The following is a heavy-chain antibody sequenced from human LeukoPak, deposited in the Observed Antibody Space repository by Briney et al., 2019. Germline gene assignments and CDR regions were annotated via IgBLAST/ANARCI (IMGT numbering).Heavy chain of an antibody. CDR3: AKDCGTWDALHCVYC. V-gene: IGHV3-23*01. CDR2: ISFTTPSRT. CDR1: GFTFSDSA. J-gene: IGHJ4*02. Sequence: GGSLRLSCAASGFTFSDSAMHWVRQAPGKGQEWVAGISFTTPSRTYNADSVKGRFTISIDNSKNTLYLQMNSLMAEDTALYYCAKDCGTWDALHCVYCWGQGILVSVS. D-gene: IGHD1-26*01.